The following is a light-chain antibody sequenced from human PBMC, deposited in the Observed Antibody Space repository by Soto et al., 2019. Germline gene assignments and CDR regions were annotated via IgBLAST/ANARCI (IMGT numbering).Light chain of an antibody. CDR3: SSYGGSNIPLYV. J-gene: IGLJ1*01. Sequence: QSALTQPASVSGSPGQSITISCTGTGSDIGGYNHVSWYQHHPGKAPKLIIYEVDKRPSGVPDRFSGSKSGNTASLTVSGLQAEDEADYYCSSYGGSNIPLYVFGTGTKLTVL. CDR1: GSDIGGYNH. V-gene: IGLV2-8*01. CDR2: EVD.